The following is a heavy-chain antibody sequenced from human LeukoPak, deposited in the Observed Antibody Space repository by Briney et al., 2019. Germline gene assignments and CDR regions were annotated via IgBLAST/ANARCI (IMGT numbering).Heavy chain of an antibody. Sequence: SETLSLTCAVSGFSISSSNWWGWIRQPPGKGLEWIGHIYYSGSIHYNPSLESLVTMSVDTSKNQFSLKLSSVTAVDTAVYYCARTPCSGGGCYYLPLNDAFDIWGQGTMVTVSS. CDR2: IYYSGSI. V-gene: IGHV4-28*05. CDR1: GFSISSSNW. CDR3: ARTPCSGGGCYYLPLNDAFDI. D-gene: IGHD2-15*01. J-gene: IGHJ3*02.